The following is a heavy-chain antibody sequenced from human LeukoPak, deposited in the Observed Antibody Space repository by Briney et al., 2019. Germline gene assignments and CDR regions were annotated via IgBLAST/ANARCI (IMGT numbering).Heavy chain of an antibody. CDR2: VDSGGST. CDR3: ASRPNGNPGPLDF. CDR1: GFTFSSKY. D-gene: IGHD2-8*01. J-gene: IGHJ4*02. V-gene: IGHV3-66*01. Sequence: PGGSLRLSCAASGFTFSSKYMSWVRQAPGKGLEWVSGVDSGGSTNDADSVKGRFIISRDTSTNTLHLQMNSLRVADTAVYYCASRPNGNPGPLDFWGRGTLVTVSS.